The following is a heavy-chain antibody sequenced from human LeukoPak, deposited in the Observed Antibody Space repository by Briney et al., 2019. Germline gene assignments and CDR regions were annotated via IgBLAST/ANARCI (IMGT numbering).Heavy chain of an antibody. D-gene: IGHD5-12*01. J-gene: IGHJ6*02. CDR3: ARDLYVDIVAPSGMDV. CDR2: IYSGGRT. CDR1: GLTVSDNY. V-gene: IGHV3-66*01. Sequence: AGGSLRLSCAASGLTVSDNYMTWIRQAPGKGLEWVSVIYSGGRTYYADSVKGRFTISKDNSKNTLYLQMNSLRAEDTAVYYCARDLYVDIVAPSGMDVWGQGTTVTVSS.